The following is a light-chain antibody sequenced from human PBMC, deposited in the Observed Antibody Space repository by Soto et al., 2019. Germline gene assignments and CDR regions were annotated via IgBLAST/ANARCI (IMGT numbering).Light chain of an antibody. CDR2: EVS. CDR1: SSDVGRYNY. CDR3: SSYTGSSTYV. J-gene: IGLJ1*01. V-gene: IGLV2-14*01. Sequence: QSALTQPASVSGSPGQSITLSCTGTSSDVGRYNYVSWYQQHPGKAPKLMICEVSNRPSGVSNRFSGSKSGNTASLTISGLQAEDEADYYCSSYTGSSTYVFGTGTQLTVL.